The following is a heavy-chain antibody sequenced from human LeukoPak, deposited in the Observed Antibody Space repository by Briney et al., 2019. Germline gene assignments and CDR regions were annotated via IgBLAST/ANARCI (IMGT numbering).Heavy chain of an antibody. CDR3: ARVRREIYCSSTSCYTSYAFDI. D-gene: IGHD2-2*02. J-gene: IGHJ3*02. V-gene: IGHV4-59*01. CDR2: IYYSGST. CDR1: GGSISSYY. Sequence: PSETLSLTCTVSGGSISSYYWSWIRQPPGKGLEWIGYIYYSGSTNYNPSLKSRVTISVDTSKNQFSLKLSSVTAADTAVYCCARVRREIYCSSTSCYTSYAFDIWGQGTMVTVSS.